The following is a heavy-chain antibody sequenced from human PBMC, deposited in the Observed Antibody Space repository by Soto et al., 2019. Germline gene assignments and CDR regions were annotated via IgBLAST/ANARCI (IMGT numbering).Heavy chain of an antibody. V-gene: IGHV3-23*01. Sequence: GGSLRRSCAASGFSFSDYAMSWVRQAPGKGLEWVSVISESGGSTHYADSVRGRFTVSRDNSKNSLSLRMNSLRDEDTAGYFCAKRSPYSSGWYSPSFDYWGQGALVTVSS. CDR2: ISESGGST. CDR1: GFSFSDYA. CDR3: AKRSPYSSGWYSPSFDY. J-gene: IGHJ4*02. D-gene: IGHD6-13*01.